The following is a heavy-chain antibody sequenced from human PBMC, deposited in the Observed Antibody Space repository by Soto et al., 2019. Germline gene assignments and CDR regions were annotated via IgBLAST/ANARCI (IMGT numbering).Heavy chain of an antibody. J-gene: IGHJ4*02. CDR2: MHYDGST. CDR1: GVSISRGGNY. CDR3: ARDRRYYDSSGYSSFDY. D-gene: IGHD3-22*01. V-gene: IGHV4-31*02. Sequence: TLSLTCSVSGVSISRGGNYWGWIRQHPGKGLEWIGYMHYDGSTFHNPSLQSRVTISSDTSKNQFSLKVRSVTATDTAVYYCARDRRYYDSSGYSSFDYWGQGTLVTVSS.